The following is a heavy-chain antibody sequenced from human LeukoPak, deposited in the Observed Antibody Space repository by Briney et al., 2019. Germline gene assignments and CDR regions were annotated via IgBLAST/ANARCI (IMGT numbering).Heavy chain of an antibody. J-gene: IGHJ6*02. Sequence: PGGSLRLSCAASGFTFSSYSMNWVRQAPGKGLEWVSSISSSSSYIYYADSVKGRFTISRDNAKNSLYLQMNSLRAEDTAVYYCARDHGDYDYYYYYGMDVWGQGTTVTVSS. CDR1: GFTFSSYS. V-gene: IGHV3-21*04. D-gene: IGHD4-17*01. CDR2: ISSSSSYI. CDR3: ARDHGDYDYYYYYGMDV.